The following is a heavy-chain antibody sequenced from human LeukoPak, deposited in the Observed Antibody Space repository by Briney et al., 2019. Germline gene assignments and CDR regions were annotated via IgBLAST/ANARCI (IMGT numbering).Heavy chain of an antibody. CDR3: STSYYDFWSAF. V-gene: IGHV3-49*04. CDR2: IRSKGYGGTT. D-gene: IGHD3-3*01. Sequence: GGSLRLSCKGSGFSFGDYAMTWVRQAPGRGLEWVGFIRSKGYGGTTEYAASVKGRFTISRDDSKSIAYLQMNSLKTEDTAVYYCSTSYYDFWSAFWGQGTLVTVSS. J-gene: IGHJ4*02. CDR1: GFSFGDYA.